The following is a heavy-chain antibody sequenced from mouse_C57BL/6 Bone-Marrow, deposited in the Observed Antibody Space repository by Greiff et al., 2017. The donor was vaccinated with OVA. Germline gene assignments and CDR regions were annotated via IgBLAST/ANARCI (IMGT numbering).Heavy chain of an antibody. D-gene: IGHD4-1*01. J-gene: IGHJ2*01. V-gene: IGHV1-61*01. CDR3: ARADWETWYFDY. CDR2: IYPSDSET. Sequence: QVQLKQPGAELVRPGSSVKLSCKASGYTFTSYWMDWVKQRPGQGLEWIGNIYPSDSETHYNQKFKDKATLTVDKSSSTAYMQLSSLTSEDSAVYYCARADWETWYFDYWGQGTTLTVSS. CDR1: GYTFTSYW.